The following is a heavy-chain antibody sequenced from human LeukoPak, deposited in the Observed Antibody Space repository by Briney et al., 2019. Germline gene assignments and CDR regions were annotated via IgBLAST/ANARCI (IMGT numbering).Heavy chain of an antibody. CDR3: ATLATNLQLYFDY. V-gene: IGHV1-24*01. D-gene: IGHD5-12*01. J-gene: IGHJ4*02. CDR1: GYTFTGYY. CDR2: FDPEDGET. Sequence: GASVKVSCKASGYTFTGYYMHWVRQAPGKGLEWMGGFDPEDGETIYAQKFQGRVTMTEDTSTDTAYMELSSLRSEDTAVYYCATLATNLQLYFDYWGQGTLVTVSS.